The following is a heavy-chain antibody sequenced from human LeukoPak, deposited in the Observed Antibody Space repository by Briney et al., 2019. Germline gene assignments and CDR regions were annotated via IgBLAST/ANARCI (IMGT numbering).Heavy chain of an antibody. CDR2: IYYSGST. D-gene: IGHD3-10*01. CDR1: GGSISSSSYY. V-gene: IGHV4-39*01. CDR3: ASSCGLLWFGELLSLPFDY. Sequence: ASETLSLTCTVPGGSISSSSYYWGWIRQPPGKGLEWIGSIYYSGSTYYNPSLKSRVTISVDTSKNQFSLKLSSVTAADTAVYYCASSCGLLWFGELLSLPFDYWGQGTLVTVSS. J-gene: IGHJ4*02.